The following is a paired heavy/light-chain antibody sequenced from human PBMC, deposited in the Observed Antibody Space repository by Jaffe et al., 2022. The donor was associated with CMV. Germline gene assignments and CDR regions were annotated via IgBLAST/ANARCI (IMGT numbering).Heavy chain of an antibody. CDR1: GYPFGAYG. J-gene: IGHJ5*02. D-gene: IGHD2-21*02. CDR3: AKMTAPPYNWFDP. CDR2: ISGHNGET. V-gene: IGHV1-18*04. Sequence: QIQLVQSGAEVKKPGASLTVSCKASGYPFGAYGITWVRQAPGQGLEWMGWISGHNGETYYAQNLQGRLTLTTDTSTSTAYMELRSLRSDDTAVYYCAKMTAPPYNWFDPWGQGTLVTVSS.
Light chain of an antibody. Sequence: QSVLTQPPSVSAAPGQKVTISCSGSSSNIGSNYVSWYQQLPGTVPKLLIFENDKRPSGISVRFSGSKSGTSATLAITGLQTGDEADYYCGTWDSSLSVGVFGGGTKLTVL. CDR3: GTWDSSLSVGV. J-gene: IGLJ3*02. CDR2: END. V-gene: IGLV1-51*02. CDR1: SSNIGSNY.